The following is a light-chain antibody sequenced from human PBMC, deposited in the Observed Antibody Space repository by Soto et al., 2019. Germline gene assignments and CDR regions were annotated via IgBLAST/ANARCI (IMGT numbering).Light chain of an antibody. J-gene: IGLJ2*01. V-gene: IGLV1-44*01. CDR3: AAWDASLNGVV. Sequence: QSVLTQPPSASGTPGPRVTISCSGSSSNIGRNTVNWYQQLPGTAPKLLIYSGNQRPSGVPDRFSGSKSGTSASLALSGLQSDDEADYYCAAWDASLNGVVFGGGTKLTVL. CDR2: SGN. CDR1: SSNIGRNT.